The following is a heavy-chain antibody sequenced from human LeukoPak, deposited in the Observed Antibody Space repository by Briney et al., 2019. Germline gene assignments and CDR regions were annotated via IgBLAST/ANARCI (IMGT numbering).Heavy chain of an antibody. J-gene: IGHJ3*02. Sequence: GGSLRLSCAASGFTFRSHWMSWVRQAPGKGLEWVSSISSSSSYIYYADSVKGRFTISRDNAKNSLYLQMDSLRAEDTAVYYCARSQYQLLSSSGAFDIWGQGTMVTVSS. D-gene: IGHD2-2*01. CDR2: ISSSSSYI. CDR3: ARSQYQLLSSSGAFDI. V-gene: IGHV3-21*01. CDR1: GFTFRSHW.